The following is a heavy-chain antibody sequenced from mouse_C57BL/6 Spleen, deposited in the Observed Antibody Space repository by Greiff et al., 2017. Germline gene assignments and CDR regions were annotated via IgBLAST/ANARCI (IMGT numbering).Heavy chain of an antibody. CDR1: GYTFTSYS. Sequence: QVQLQQSGAELARPGASVKMSCKASGYTFTSYSMHWVKQRPGQGLEWIGYINPSSGYTKYNQKFKGKATLTADKSSSTAYMQLSSLTSEYSAVYYCARDYYGSSPYAMDYWGQGTTVTVSS. V-gene: IGHV1-4*01. J-gene: IGHJ4*01. CDR2: INPSSGYT. CDR3: ARDYYGSSPYAMDY. D-gene: IGHD1-1*01.